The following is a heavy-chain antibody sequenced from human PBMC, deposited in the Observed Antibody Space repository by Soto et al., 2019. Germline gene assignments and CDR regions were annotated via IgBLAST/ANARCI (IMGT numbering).Heavy chain of an antibody. J-gene: IGHJ6*02. CDR2: INHSGST. CDR1: GGSFSGYY. Sequence: LTCAVYGGSFSGYYWSWIRQPPGKGLEWIGEINHSGSTNYNPSLKSRVTISVDTSKNQFSLKLSSVTAADTAVYYCARGMYSSSWYTYYYGMDVGGQGTTVTVSS. V-gene: IGHV4-34*01. CDR3: ARGMYSSSWYTYYYGMDV. D-gene: IGHD6-13*01.